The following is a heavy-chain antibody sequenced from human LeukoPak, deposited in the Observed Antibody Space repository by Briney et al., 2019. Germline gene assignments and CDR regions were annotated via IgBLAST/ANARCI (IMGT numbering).Heavy chain of an antibody. J-gene: IGHJ4*02. CDR3: ARLYSSSSGRALDY. V-gene: IGHV3-48*03. CDR2: ISSSGSNI. CDR1: GFTFSSYE. Sequence: GGSLRLSYAASGFTFSSYEMNWVRQAPGKGLEWVSYISSSGSNIYYADSVKGRFTISRDNAKNSLFLQMNSPRAEDTAVYYCARLYSSSSGRALDYWGQGTLVTVSS. D-gene: IGHD6-6*01.